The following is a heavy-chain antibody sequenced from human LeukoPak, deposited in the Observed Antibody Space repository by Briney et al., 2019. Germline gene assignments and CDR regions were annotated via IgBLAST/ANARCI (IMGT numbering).Heavy chain of an antibody. J-gene: IGHJ4*02. CDR2: IPYDGSNK. CDR1: GFTFSSYG. D-gene: IGHD6-13*01. CDR3: AKGRSSWTLDY. V-gene: IGHV3-30*18. Sequence: PGGSLRLSCAASGFTFSSYGMHWVRQAPGKGLEWVAVIPYDGSNKYYADSVKGRFTISRDNSKNTLYLQMNSLRAEDTAVYYCAKGRSSWTLDYWGQGTLVTVSS.